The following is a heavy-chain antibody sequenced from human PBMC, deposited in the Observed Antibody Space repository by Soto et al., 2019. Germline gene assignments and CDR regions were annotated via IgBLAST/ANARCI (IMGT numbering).Heavy chain of an antibody. J-gene: IGHJ4*02. CDR3: ATHIVRYFDY. V-gene: IGHV4-39*01. CDR1: GGSISSSSYY. Sequence: SETLSLTCTVSGGSISSSSYYWGWIRQPPGKGLEWIGSIYYSGSTYYNPSLKSRVTISVDTSKNQFSLKLSSVTAADTAVYYCATHIVRYFDYWGQGTLVTVSS. D-gene: IGHD3-16*01. CDR2: IYYSGST.